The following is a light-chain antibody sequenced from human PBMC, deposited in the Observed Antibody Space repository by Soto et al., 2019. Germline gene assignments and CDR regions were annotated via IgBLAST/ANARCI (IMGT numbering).Light chain of an antibody. CDR1: SSNIGNFY. V-gene: IGLV1-47*01. Sequence: QSVLTQPPSASGTPGQRVTISCSGSSSNIGNFYVYWYQQLPGTAPKLLIYKNNQRPLGVPDRFSGSKSCTSASLAISWLRSEDEADYYCAAWDDSLSGPGVFGGGTQLTVL. CDR2: KNN. CDR3: AAWDDSLSGPGV. J-gene: IGLJ7*01.